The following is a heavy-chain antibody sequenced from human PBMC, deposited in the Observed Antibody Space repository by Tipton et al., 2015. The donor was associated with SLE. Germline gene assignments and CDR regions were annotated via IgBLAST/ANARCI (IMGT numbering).Heavy chain of an antibody. D-gene: IGHD1-26*01. V-gene: IGHV4-34*01. J-gene: IGHJ4*02. CDR2: INHSGSS. Sequence: TLSLTCAVYGVSFSGYYWSWIRQPPGKGLEWIGEINHSGSSNYNPSLKSRVSISEDTSKNQFSLQRSSVTAADAAVYYCARVLQVGAFDYWGQGTLVTVSS. CDR1: GVSFSGYY. CDR3: ARVLQVGAFDY.